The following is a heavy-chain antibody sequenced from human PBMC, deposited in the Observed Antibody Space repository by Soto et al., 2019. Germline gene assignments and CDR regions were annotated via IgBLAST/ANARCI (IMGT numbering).Heavy chain of an antibody. J-gene: IGHJ5*02. Sequence: EVQLVESGGGLVKPGQSLRLSCTASGFNFSAYGMSWVRQAPGKGPEWVSSITFSSLYIYYAESVRGRFVISRDDSKNSLFLQMDSLKTEDTAFYYCARSGDVAVGWFDPWGQGTQVTVSS. CDR2: ITFSSLYI. CDR3: ARSGDVAVGWFDP. V-gene: IGHV3-21*02. D-gene: IGHD3-10*01. CDR1: GFNFSAYG.